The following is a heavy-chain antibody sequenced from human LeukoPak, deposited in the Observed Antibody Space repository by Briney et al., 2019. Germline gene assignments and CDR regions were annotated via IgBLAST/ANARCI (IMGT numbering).Heavy chain of an antibody. V-gene: IGHV4-59*01. D-gene: IGHD3-10*01. J-gene: IGHJ4*02. CDR2: IYYSGGT. Sequence: SETLSLTCSVSGGSIRSYYWSWIRQPPGKGLEWIGYIYYSGGTNYNPSLKSRVTISVDASKNQFSLKLSSVTAADTAVYYCATMVQGVHTYFGSWGQGNLVTVSS. CDR3: ATMVQGVHTYFGS. CDR1: GGSIRSYY.